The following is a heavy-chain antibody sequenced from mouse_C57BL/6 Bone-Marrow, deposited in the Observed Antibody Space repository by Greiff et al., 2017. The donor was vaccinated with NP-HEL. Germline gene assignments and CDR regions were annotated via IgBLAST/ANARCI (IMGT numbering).Heavy chain of an antibody. J-gene: IGHJ3*01. D-gene: IGHD2-3*01. CDR3: ARSNDGYYAY. Sequence: QVHVKQSGAELVRPGTSVKMSCKASGYTFTNYWIGWAKQRPGHGLEWIGDIYPGGGYTNYNEKFKGKATLTADKSSSTAYMQFSSLTSEDSAIYYCARSNDGYYAYWGQGTLVTVSA. V-gene: IGHV1-63*01. CDR2: IYPGGGYT. CDR1: GYTFTNYW.